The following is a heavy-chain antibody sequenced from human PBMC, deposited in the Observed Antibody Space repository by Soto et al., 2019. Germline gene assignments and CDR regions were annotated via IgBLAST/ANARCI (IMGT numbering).Heavy chain of an antibody. CDR3: ASQRVSYAMDV. J-gene: IGHJ6*02. CDR1: GFTFGDYW. D-gene: IGHD1-1*01. CDR2: MNQDGSEK. V-gene: IGHV3-7*05. Sequence: EVQLVESGGGLVQPGGSLRLSCTVSGFTFGDYWMTWVRQAPGKGLEWVANMNQDGSEKYYVDSVPGRFAISRDNAKNSLYLQMHSLSAEDTAVYYCASQRVSYAMDVWGQGTTVTVSS.